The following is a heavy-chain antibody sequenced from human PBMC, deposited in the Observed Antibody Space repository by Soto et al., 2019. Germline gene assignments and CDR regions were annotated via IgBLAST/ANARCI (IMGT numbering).Heavy chain of an antibody. V-gene: IGHV4-4*02. J-gene: IGHJ4*02. CDR3: ARYSSEYYFDY. Sequence: SETLSLTCAVSGGSISSSNWWSRVRQPPGKGLEWIGEISQSGSTNYDPSLKSRVTMSLDKSRNQFSLKLSSVTAADTAVYFCARYSSEYYFDYWGQGTLVTVSP. CDR2: ISQSGST. D-gene: IGHD6-25*01. CDR1: GGSISSSNW.